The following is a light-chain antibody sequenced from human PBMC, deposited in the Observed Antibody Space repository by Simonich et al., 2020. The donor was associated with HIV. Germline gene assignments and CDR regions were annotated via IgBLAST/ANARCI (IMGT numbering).Light chain of an antibody. CDR2: GAP. CDR1: QSVNSN. J-gene: IGKJ1*01. CDR3: QQCNNWPWT. Sequence: EIVMTQSPATLSVSPGERATLSCRASQSVNSNLAWYQQKPGQAPRLLIYGAPTRAAGFPARFSGSGSGTEFTLTINSLQSEDFAVYYCQQCNNWPWTFGRGTKVEIK. V-gene: IGKV3-15*01.